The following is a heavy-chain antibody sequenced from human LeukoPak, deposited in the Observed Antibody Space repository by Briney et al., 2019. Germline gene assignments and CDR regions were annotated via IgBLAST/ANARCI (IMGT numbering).Heavy chain of an antibody. CDR2: IYYSGST. CDR1: GGSISSYF. J-gene: IGHJ3*02. D-gene: IGHD6-13*01. V-gene: IGHV4-59*01. Sequence: SETLSLTCIVSGGSISSYFWSWIRQPPGKGLEWIGYIYYSGSTNYNPSLKSRVTISVDTSKNQFSLKLSSVTAADTAVYYCARGVAAAGGDAFDIWGQGTMVTVSS. CDR3: ARGVAAAGGDAFDI.